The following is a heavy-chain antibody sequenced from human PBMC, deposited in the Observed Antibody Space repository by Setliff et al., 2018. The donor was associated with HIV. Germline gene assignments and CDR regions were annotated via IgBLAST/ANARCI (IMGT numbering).Heavy chain of an antibody. Sequence: GASVKVSCKASGYTFSDYYLHWVRQAPGQGLEWMGWINPNTGGTNYARKFQGRVTMTRGTSISTAYMELSGLRSDDTAVYFCARALTFRGVIIGYWGQGTLVTVLS. D-gene: IGHD3-16*01. CDR2: INPNTGGT. V-gene: IGHV1-2*02. CDR3: ARALTFRGVIIGY. J-gene: IGHJ4*02. CDR1: GYTFSDYY.